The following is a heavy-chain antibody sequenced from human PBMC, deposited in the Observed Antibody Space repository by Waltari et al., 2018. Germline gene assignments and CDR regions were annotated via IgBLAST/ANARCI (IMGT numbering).Heavy chain of an antibody. CDR1: GFTFRNYA. Sequence: EAQLSESGGGLVQPGGSLRLSCAASGFTFRNYAMNWVRQTPGRGLEWVAGISGNGYSRYYADSGKGRFTISRDNSKNTVYVEMNNLRAEDTAVYYCARGAGMWDKVVVVAAIFFFDYWGQGALVTVSS. V-gene: IGHV3-23*01. CDR2: ISGNGYSR. CDR3: ARGAGMWDKVVVVAAIFFFDY. J-gene: IGHJ4*02. D-gene: IGHD2-15*01.